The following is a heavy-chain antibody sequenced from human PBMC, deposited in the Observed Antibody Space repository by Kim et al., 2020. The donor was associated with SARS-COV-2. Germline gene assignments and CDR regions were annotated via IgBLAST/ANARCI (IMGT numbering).Heavy chain of an antibody. V-gene: IGHV3-23*01. Sequence: YADSVKGRFTISRDNSKNTVYLNMNSLRAEDTAIYYCAKRALSENYFDYWGQGTLVTVSS. CDR3: AKRALSENYFDY. J-gene: IGHJ4*02.